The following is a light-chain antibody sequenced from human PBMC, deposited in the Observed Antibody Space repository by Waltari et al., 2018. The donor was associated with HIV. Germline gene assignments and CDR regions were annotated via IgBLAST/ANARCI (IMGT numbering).Light chain of an antibody. CDR3: QVWDSSSDDVV. J-gene: IGLJ2*01. V-gene: IGLV3-21*04. Sequence: SYVLTQPPSVSVAPGTTARITCGGNNIGSKRVHWYQQKPGQAPVLVIYYDSDRPSGIPERFSGSNSGNTATLTISRVEAGDEADYYCQVWDSSSDDVVFGGGTKLTVL. CDR2: YDS. CDR1: NIGSKR.